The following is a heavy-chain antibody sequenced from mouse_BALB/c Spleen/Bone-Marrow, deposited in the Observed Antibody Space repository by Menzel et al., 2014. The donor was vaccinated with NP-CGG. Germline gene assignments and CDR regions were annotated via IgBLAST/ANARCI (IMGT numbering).Heavy chain of an antibody. CDR2: IWAGGST. D-gene: IGHD2-4*01. J-gene: IGHJ3*01. CDR1: GFSLTSYG. Sequence: QVQLKASGPGLVAPSQSLSITCTVSGFSLTSYGVHWVRQPPGKGLEWLGVIWAGGSTNYNSALMSRLSISKDNSKSQVFLKMNSLQTDDTAMYYCARDLYYDYDEGFAYWGQGTLVTVSA. CDR3: ARDLYYDYDEGFAY. V-gene: IGHV2-9*02.